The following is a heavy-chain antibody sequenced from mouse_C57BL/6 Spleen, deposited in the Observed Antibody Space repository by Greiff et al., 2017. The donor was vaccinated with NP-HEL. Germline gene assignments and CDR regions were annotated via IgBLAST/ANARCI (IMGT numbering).Heavy chain of an antibody. D-gene: IGHD2-4*01. V-gene: IGHV1-54*01. CDR1: GYAFTNYL. J-gene: IGHJ1*03. Sequence: VQLQQSGAELVRPGTSVKVSCKASGYAFTNYLIEWVKQRPGQGLEWIGVINPGSGGTNYNEKFKGKATLTAEKSSSTAYMQLSSLTSEDSAVYFCARWRDYERYFDVWGTGTTVTVSS. CDR3: ARWRDYERYFDV. CDR2: INPGSGGT.